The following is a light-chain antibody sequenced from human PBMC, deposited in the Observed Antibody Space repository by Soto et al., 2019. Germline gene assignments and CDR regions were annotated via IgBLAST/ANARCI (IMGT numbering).Light chain of an antibody. CDR3: QHYGGLWT. J-gene: IGKJ1*01. Sequence: DIQMTQSPSTVSASVGDRVTITCRASQTITNRLAWSQRKPGKAPKVLIYDASNLESGVPSRFSGSGSGTEFILTISSLQPDDFATYYCQHYGGLWTFGQGTKVEVK. V-gene: IGKV1-5*01. CDR2: DAS. CDR1: QTITNR.